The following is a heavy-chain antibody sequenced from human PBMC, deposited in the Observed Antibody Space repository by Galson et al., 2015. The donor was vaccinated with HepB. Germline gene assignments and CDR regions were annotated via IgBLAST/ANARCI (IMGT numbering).Heavy chain of an antibody. V-gene: IGHV1-3*01. J-gene: IGHJ3*02. Sequence: SVKVSCKASGYTFTSYAMHWVRQAPGQRLEWMGWINAGNGNTKYSQKFQGRVTITRDTSASTAYMELSSLRSEDTAVYYCARDVITMMEDAFDIWGQGTMVTVSS. CDR3: ARDVITMMEDAFDI. CDR2: INAGNGNT. CDR1: GYTFTSYA. D-gene: IGHD3-22*01.